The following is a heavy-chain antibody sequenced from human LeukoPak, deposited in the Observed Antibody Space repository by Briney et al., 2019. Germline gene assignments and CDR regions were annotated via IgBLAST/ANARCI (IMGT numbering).Heavy chain of an antibody. V-gene: IGHV3-7*04. D-gene: IGHD6-19*01. CDR1: GFISNNDW. CDR2: IKLDGSEE. Sequence: GGSLRLSCAASGFISNNDWMSWFSQAPGKGLEWVANIKLDGSEEYYVDSVKGRFTISRDNAKNSLYLQMNSLRAEDTAVYYCAWGSGWVFVSWGQGTLVTVSS. J-gene: IGHJ4*02. CDR3: AWGSGWVFVS.